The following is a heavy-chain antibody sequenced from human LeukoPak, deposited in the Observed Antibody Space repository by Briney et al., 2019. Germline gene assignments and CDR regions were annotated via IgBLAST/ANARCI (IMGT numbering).Heavy chain of an antibody. CDR3: AATTVTTDY. J-gene: IGHJ4*02. D-gene: IGHD4-11*01. CDR2: ISSSGSTI. CDR1: GFTFSSYE. Sequence: PGGSLRLSCAASGFTFSSYEMNWVRQAPGKGLEWVSYISSSGSTIYYADSVKGRFTISRDNSKNTLYLQMNSLRAEDTAVYYCAATTVTTDYWGQGTLVTVSS. V-gene: IGHV3-48*03.